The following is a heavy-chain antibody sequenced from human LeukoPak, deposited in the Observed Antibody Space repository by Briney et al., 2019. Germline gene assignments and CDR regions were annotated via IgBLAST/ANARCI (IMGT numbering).Heavy chain of an antibody. Sequence: GGSLRLSCAAFGFIFDDYAMNWVRQAPGQGLEWVAYISGRTSTIYYADSVYGRFTISRDNAKNSLYLQMNSLRAEDTAVYYCAGSDTTGYIPREWDYWYFDLWGRGTLVTVSS. CDR3: AGSDTTGYIPREWDYWYFDL. D-gene: IGHD1-1*01. CDR1: GFIFDDYA. CDR2: ISGRTSTI. J-gene: IGHJ2*01. V-gene: IGHV3-48*01.